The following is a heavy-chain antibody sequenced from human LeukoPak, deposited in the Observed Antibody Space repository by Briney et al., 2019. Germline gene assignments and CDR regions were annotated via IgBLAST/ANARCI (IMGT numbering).Heavy chain of an antibody. CDR1: GYTFTSYD. CDR3: ATRLGYSYVNAFDI. D-gene: IGHD5-18*01. J-gene: IGHJ3*02. CDR2: MNPNSGST. V-gene: IGHV1-8*01. Sequence: ASVKVSCKASGYTFTSYDINWVRQATGQGLEWMGWMNPNSGSTGYAQKFQGRVTMTRNTSISTAYMELSSLRSVDTAVYYCATRLGYSYVNAFDIWGQGTMVTVSS.